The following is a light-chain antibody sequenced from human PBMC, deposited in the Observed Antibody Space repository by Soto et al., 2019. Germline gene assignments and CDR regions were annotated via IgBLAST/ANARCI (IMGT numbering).Light chain of an antibody. CDR1: SSNIGAGYD. CDR3: QSYDSSLSGSV. CDR2: DNN. J-gene: IGLJ2*01. V-gene: IGLV1-40*01. Sequence: QSVLTQPPSVSGAPGQRVTISCTGSSSNIGAGYDVHWYQQVPGTAPKLLISDNNNRPSGDPDRFSGSKSGTSASLAITGLQAEDEADYHCQSYDSSLSGSVFGGGTKLTVL.